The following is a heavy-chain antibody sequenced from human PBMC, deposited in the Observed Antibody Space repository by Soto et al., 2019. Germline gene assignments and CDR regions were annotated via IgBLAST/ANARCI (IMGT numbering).Heavy chain of an antibody. CDR2: ISAYNGNT. J-gene: IGHJ4*02. Sequence: QVQLVQSGAEVKKPGASVKVSCKASGYTFTSYGIIWVRQAPGQGLEWMGWISAYNGNTNYAQKLQGRVTMTTDTSTSTAYMELRSLRSDDTAVYYCARDFMEDTAMVSGVDYWGQGTLVTVSS. CDR3: ARDFMEDTAMVSGVDY. D-gene: IGHD5-18*01. V-gene: IGHV1-18*01. CDR1: GYTFTSYG.